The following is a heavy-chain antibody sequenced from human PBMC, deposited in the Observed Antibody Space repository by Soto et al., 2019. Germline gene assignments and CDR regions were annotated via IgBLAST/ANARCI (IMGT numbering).Heavy chain of an antibody. CDR2: VDPEDGET. J-gene: IGHJ6*02. V-gene: IGHV1-69-2*01. D-gene: IGHD1-7*01. Sequence: ASVKVSCKVSGYTFTDYYMHWVQQAPGKGLEWMGLVDPEDGETIYAEKFQGRVTITADTSTDTAYMELSSLRSEDTAVYYCAPLRWNYGGNSYYYGMDVWGQGTTVTVSS. CDR3: APLRWNYGGNSYYYGMDV. CDR1: GYTFTDYY.